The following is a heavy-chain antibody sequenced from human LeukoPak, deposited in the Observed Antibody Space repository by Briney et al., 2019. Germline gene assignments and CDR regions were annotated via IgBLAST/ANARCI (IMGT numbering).Heavy chain of an antibody. D-gene: IGHD5/OR15-5a*01. V-gene: IGHV3-7*01. J-gene: IGHJ4*02. Sequence: GGSLRLSCAASGFTFSNYWMTWVRQAPGKGLEWVANIKQDESEKYYLDSVKGRFTISRDNAKKSLFLQMNSLRAEDTAVYYCARSTPSLDSWGQGTLVTVFS. CDR3: ARSTPSLDS. CDR2: IKQDESEK. CDR1: GFTFSNYW.